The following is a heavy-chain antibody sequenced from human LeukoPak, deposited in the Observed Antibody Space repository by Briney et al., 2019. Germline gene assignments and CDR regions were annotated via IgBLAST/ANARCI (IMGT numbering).Heavy chain of an antibody. J-gene: IGHJ4*02. CDR3: AKGHRPLTYSLVIDY. CDR1: GFTYDDYA. Sequence: GRSLRLSCAASGFTYDDYAMHWVRHARGKGLEWVSGISWNSGSIGYADSVKGRFTISRDNAKNSLYLQMNSLRAEDTALYYCAKGHRPLTYSLVIDYWGQGTLVTVSS. CDR2: ISWNSGSI. V-gene: IGHV3-9*01. D-gene: IGHD2/OR15-2a*01.